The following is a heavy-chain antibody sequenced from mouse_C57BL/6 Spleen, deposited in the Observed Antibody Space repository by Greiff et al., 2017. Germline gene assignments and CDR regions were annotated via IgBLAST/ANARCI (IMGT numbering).Heavy chain of an antibody. CDR1: GFTFSDYG. D-gene: IGHD1-2*01. V-gene: IGHV5-17*01. CDR2: ISSGSSTI. J-gene: IGHJ4*01. CDR3: ARGVHYAMDY. Sequence: EVKLVESGGGLVKPGGSLKLSCAASGFTFSDYGMHWVRQAPEKGLEWVAYISSGSSTIYYADTVKGRFTISRDNAKNTLFLQMTSLRSEDTAMYYCARGVHYAMDYWGQGTSVTVSA.